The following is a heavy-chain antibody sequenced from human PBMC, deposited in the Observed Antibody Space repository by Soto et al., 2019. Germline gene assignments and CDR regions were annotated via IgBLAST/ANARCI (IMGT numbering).Heavy chain of an antibody. V-gene: IGHV3-48*02. CDR1: GFTIRDCH. CDR3: ARLNGRGYAMDV. Sequence: XGSLRVSLEASGFTIRDCHMYWVRQAPGKGLEWVSYSSIYSDAIYYADSVKGRFTISRDNAKNSLSLQMNSLRDEDTAVYYCARLNGRGYAMDVWGKGTTVTV. J-gene: IGHJ6*04. CDR2: SSIYSDAI. D-gene: IGHD2-2*01.